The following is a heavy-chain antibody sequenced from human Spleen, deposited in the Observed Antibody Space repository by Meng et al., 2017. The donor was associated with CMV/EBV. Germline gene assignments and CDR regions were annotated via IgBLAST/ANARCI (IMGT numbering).Heavy chain of an antibody. J-gene: IGHJ4*02. CDR2: ISWDGGST. D-gene: IGHD3-9*01. CDR3: ARDETVDDILTGYSAKKFDY. V-gene: IGHV3-43*01. Sequence: GESLKISCAASGFTFDDYTMHWVRQAPGKGLEWVSLISWDGGSTYYADSVKGRFTISRDNAKNSLYLQMNSLRAEDTAVYYCARDETVDDILTGYSAKKFDYWARERWSPSPQ. CDR1: GFTFDDYT.